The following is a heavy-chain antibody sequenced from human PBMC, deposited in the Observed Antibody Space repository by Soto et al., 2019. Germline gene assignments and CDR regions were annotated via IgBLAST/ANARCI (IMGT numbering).Heavy chain of an antibody. Sequence: SETLSLTCTVSGGSISSAAYYWSWIRQHPGKGLEWIGYIYYSGKTYYNPSLKGRVSISMGTSASQFSLKLTSVTAADTAVYYCARSLDSSGYFFAYWGQGALVTVSS. CDR2: IYYSGKT. CDR3: ARSLDSSGYFFAY. CDR1: GGSISSAAYY. J-gene: IGHJ4*02. D-gene: IGHD3-22*01. V-gene: IGHV4-31*03.